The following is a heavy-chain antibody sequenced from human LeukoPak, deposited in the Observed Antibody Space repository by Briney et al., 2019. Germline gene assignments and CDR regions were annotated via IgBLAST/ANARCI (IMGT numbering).Heavy chain of an antibody. Sequence: GGSLRLSCAASGFTFSGSAMHWVRQASGKGLEWVGRIRSKANSYATAYAASVKGRFTISRDDSKNTAYLQMNSLRAEDTAVYYCAKDRLPSMVRGPQNDYWGQGTLVTVSS. V-gene: IGHV3-73*01. CDR3: AKDRLPSMVRGPQNDY. CDR1: GFTFSGSA. D-gene: IGHD3-10*01. J-gene: IGHJ4*02. CDR2: IRSKANSYAT.